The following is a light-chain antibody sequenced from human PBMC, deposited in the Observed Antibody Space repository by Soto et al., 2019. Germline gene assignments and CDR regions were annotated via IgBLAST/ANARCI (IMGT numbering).Light chain of an antibody. V-gene: IGKV1-33*01. J-gene: IGKJ3*01. Sequence: DIQMTQSPSSLSASVGDRVTITCQASHDITSYLNWYQHKPGKAPKLLIYDASILEAGVPSRYSGSGSGADFTFTSSSLQAEDVATYYCQKCDYLPIFGPGTTVDLK. CDR1: HDITSY. CDR2: DAS. CDR3: QKCDYLPI.